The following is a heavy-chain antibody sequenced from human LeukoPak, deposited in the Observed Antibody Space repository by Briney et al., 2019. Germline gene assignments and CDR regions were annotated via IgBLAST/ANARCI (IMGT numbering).Heavy chain of an antibody. CDR1: GFTYSSYA. J-gene: IGHJ4*02. Sequence: GRSLRLSCAASGFTYSSYAMHWVRQASGKGLEGVADIPYDGSNNYYADPVKGRFTISRDHSKHTLYLQMNSLRVEDTAVYCCARETTYDYWGQGTLVTVSS. D-gene: IGHD4-17*01. V-gene: IGHV3-30-3*01. CDR3: ARETTYDY. CDR2: IPYDGSNN.